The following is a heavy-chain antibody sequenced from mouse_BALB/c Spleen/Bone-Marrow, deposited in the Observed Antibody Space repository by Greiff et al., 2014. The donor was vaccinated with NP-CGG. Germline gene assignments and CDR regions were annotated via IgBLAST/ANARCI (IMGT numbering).Heavy chain of an antibody. CDR2: ILPGSGST. D-gene: IGHD2-3*01. J-gene: IGHJ2*01. CDR3: ARRGYDGYH. Sequence: VQLQQSGAELMKPGASVKISCKATGYTFSSYWIEWVKQRPGHGLEWIGEILPGSGSTNHNEKFKGKATFTADTSSNTAYMQLSSLTSEDSAVYYCARRGYDGYHWGQGTTLTVSS. CDR1: GYTFSSYW. V-gene: IGHV1-9*01.